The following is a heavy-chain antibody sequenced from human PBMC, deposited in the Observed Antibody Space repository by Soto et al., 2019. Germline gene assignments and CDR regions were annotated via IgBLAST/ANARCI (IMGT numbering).Heavy chain of an antibody. V-gene: IGHV3-48*02. J-gene: IGHJ4*02. CDR1: GLPFGSNS. CDR3: ARDGGSLDY. D-gene: IGHD1-26*01. CDR2: ISSSSSTI. Sequence: EVQLVESGGGLVQPGGSLRLPCEPSGLPFGSNSMNWSRKAPGKGLGWVSYISSSSSTIYYADSVKGRFTISRDNAKNSLYLQMNSLRDEDTAVYYCARDGGSLDYWGQGTLVTVSS.